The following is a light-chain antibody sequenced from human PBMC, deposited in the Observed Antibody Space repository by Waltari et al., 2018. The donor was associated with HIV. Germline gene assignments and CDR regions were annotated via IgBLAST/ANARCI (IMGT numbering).Light chain of an antibody. CDR2: WAS. CDR1: QNILDISNNKNY. V-gene: IGKV4-1*01. Sequence: DIVMTQSPDSLAVSVGERATINCKSSQNILDISNNKNYLTWYQQKPGQSPKLLIYWASTRESGVPDRFRGSGSGTDFTLTISSLQAEDVGVYYCQQYYTVPPTFGGGTKVEI. J-gene: IGKJ4*01. CDR3: QQYYTVPPT.